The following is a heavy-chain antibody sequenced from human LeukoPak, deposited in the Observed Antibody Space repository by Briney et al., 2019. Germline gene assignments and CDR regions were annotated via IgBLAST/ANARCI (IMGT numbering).Heavy chain of an antibody. V-gene: IGHV1-3*01. CDR1: GYTFTSYA. J-gene: IGHJ6*02. CDR2: INAGNGNT. CDR3: ARARRTPLGGYNYYYYGMDV. D-gene: IGHD3-22*01. Sequence: ASVKVSCKASGYTFTSYAMHWVRQAPGQRLEWMGWINAGNGNTKYSQKFQGRVTITRDTSASTAYMELSSLRSEDTAVYYCARARRTPLGGYNYYYYGMDVWGQGTTVTVSS.